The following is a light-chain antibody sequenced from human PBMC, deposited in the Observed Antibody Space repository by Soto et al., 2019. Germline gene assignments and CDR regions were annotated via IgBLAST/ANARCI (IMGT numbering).Light chain of an antibody. J-gene: IGKJ5*01. CDR3: QQSYNTLT. CDR2: GAS. CDR1: QTINTH. Sequence: DLQMTQSPSSLSASVGDRVTITCRASQTINTHLNWYQQKPGQAPNHLIYGASSLQRGVPSRFSGSGSGTDFTLTITNLQPEDFATYYCQQSYNTLTFGQGTRLDMK. V-gene: IGKV1-39*01.